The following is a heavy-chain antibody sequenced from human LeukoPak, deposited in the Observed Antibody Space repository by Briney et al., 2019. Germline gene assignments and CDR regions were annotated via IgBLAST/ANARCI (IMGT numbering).Heavy chain of an antibody. CDR3: ARDPYNGYYGDDYYYYMDV. CDR2: TFDGTMA. V-gene: IGHV3-30*04. Sequence: GGSLRLSCAASGFISSDYSLHWVRQAPGKGLEWVAVTFDGTMAYYADSVKGRFTISRDNSKNTMYLQMNSLRPEDTAVYYCARDPYNGYYGDDYYYYMDVWSKGTTVTISS. J-gene: IGHJ6*03. D-gene: IGHD4-17*01. CDR1: GFISSDYS.